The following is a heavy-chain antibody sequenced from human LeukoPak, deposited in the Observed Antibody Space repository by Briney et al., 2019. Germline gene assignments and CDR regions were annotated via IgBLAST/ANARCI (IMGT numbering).Heavy chain of an antibody. J-gene: IGHJ4*02. V-gene: IGHV1-69*05. CDR1: GGTFSSYA. Sequence: SVKVSCKASGGTFSSYAISWVRQAPGQGLEWMGGIIPIFGTANYAQKFQGGVTITTDESTSTAYMELSSLRSEDTAVYYCARGSGYYDSSCYYYHYLDYWGQGTLVTVSS. D-gene: IGHD3-22*01. CDR3: ARGSGYYDSSCYYYHYLDY. CDR2: IIPIFGTA.